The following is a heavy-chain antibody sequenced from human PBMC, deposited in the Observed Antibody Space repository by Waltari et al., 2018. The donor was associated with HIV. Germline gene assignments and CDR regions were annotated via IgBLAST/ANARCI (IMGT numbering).Heavy chain of an antibody. Sequence: QVQVVQSGAEVKKPGASVKVSCKASGYTFSSHIMHWVRQAPGQGLEWMGIINPSGGSTSYAQKFQGRVTMTRDTSTSTVYMELSSLRSEDTAVYYCARASISPRWFGSPGDYWGQGTLVTVSS. D-gene: IGHD3-10*01. CDR2: INPSGGST. J-gene: IGHJ4*02. V-gene: IGHV1-46*01. CDR3: ARASISPRWFGSPGDY. CDR1: GYTFSSHI.